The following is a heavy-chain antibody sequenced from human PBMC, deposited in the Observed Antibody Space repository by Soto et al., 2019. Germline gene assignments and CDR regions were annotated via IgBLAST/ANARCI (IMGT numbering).Heavy chain of an antibody. Sequence: QMVLQESGPGLVKPSETLSLTCNVSGGSISSFYWTWIRQPAGGRLEWIGRVYDSGSSNYNPSLKPRITTSLHRFRSQLSLSLYSVTAAETAVYYCARGVAGTDFYPWANLFDLWGQGILVTVSS. J-gene: IGHJ5*02. CDR3: ARGVAGTDFYPWANLFDL. V-gene: IGHV4-4*07. D-gene: IGHD1-7*01. CDR1: GGSISSFY. CDR2: VYDSGSS.